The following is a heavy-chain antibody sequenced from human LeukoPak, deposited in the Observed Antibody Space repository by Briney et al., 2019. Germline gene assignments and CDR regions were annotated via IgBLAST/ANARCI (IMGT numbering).Heavy chain of an antibody. CDR1: GFTFSSYA. CDR3: ARNAYDSSGTDLDY. D-gene: IGHD3-22*01. Sequence: GGSLRLSCAASGFTFSSYAMHWVRQAAGKGLEWVAVISYDGSNKYYADTVKGRFTISRDNAKNSLYLQMNSLIAEDTAVYYCARNAYDSSGTDLDYWGQGTLVTVSS. CDR2: ISYDGSNK. J-gene: IGHJ4*02. V-gene: IGHV3-30-3*01.